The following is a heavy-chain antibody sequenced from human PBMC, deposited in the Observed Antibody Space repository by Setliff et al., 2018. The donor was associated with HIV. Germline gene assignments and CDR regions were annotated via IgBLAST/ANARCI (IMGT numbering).Heavy chain of an antibody. J-gene: IGHJ5*02. CDR1: GYTFRSYG. CDR3: ASFSGYIDWSTHNWYDP. Sequence: ASVKVSCKASGYTFRSYGINWVRQAPGQGLEWMGWTNTNTGKPTYAQGFTGRYVFSLDTSVSAAYLQINSLKAEDSAVYYCASFSGYIDWSTHNWYDPWGQGTLVT. V-gene: IGHV7-4-1*02. D-gene: IGHD3-9*01. CDR2: TNTNTGKP.